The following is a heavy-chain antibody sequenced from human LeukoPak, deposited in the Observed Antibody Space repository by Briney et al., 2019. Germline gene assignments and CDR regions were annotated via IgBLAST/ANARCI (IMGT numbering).Heavy chain of an antibody. V-gene: IGHV1-2*02. CDR2: INPNSGGT. D-gene: IGHD6-19*01. CDR1: GYTFTGYY. CDR3: ARPRARSGWDNDAFDI. Sequence: ASVKVSCKASGYTFTGYYMHWVRQAPGQGLEWMGWINPNSGGTNYAQKFQGRVTMTRDTSISTAYMELSRLRSDDTAVYYCARPRARSGWDNDAFDIWGQGTLVTVSS. J-gene: IGHJ3*02.